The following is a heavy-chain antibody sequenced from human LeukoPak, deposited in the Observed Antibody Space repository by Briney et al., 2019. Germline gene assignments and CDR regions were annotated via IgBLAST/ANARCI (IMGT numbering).Heavy chain of an antibody. D-gene: IGHD3-10*01. CDR2: TYYMSNWYN. CDR1: GDSISSSSFT. Sequence: SQTLSLTCAISGDSISSSSFTWNWIRQSPSRGLEWLGRTYYMSNWYNDDAVSVKSRLIINPDTSKNQFSLHLNFVTPEDTAVYYCARADMIRESQFDAFDIWGQGTMVTASS. V-gene: IGHV6-1*01. CDR3: ARADMIRESQFDAFDI. J-gene: IGHJ3*02.